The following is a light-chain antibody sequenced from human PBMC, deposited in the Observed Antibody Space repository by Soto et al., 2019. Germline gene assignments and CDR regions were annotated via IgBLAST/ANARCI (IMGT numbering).Light chain of an antibody. J-gene: IGLJ2*01. CDR3: CSYAGSYTFV. CDR2: DVS. V-gene: IGLV2-11*01. Sequence: QSVLTQPRSVSGSPGQSVTISCTGTSSDVGGYNYVSWYQQHPGKAPKLMIYDVSKRPSGVPDRFSGSKSGNTASLTISGLQAEDEPDYYCCSYAGSYTFVFGGGTKLTVL. CDR1: SSDVGGYNY.